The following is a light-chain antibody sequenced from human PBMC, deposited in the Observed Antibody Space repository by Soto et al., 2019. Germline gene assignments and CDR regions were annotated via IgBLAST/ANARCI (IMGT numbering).Light chain of an antibody. CDR2: AAS. CDR1: QSINSY. CDR3: QQSFSTPRT. J-gene: IGKJ1*01. V-gene: IGKV1-39*01. Sequence: DIQMTQSPSSQSASVGDRVTITCRASQSINSYLNWYQQKPGKAPKLLIYAASSLQSGVPSRFSGSGSETDFTPTITSLPPDDFATYYWQQSFSTPRTFGQGTRVDI.